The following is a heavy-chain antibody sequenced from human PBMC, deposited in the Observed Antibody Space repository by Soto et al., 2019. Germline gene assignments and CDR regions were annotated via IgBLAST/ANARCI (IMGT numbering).Heavy chain of an antibody. CDR1: GYTFTSYG. D-gene: IGHD2-2*01. CDR3: ARDSLNRDIVVVPAGNWFDP. J-gene: IGHJ5*02. V-gene: IGHV1-18*01. CDR2: ISAYNGNT. Sequence: QVQLVQSGAEVKKPGASVKVSCKASGYTFTSYGISWVRQAPGQGLEWMGWISAYNGNTNYAQKLQGRVTMTTDTSTSTAYMELRSLRSDDTAVYYCARDSLNRDIVVVPAGNWFDPWGRGTLVTVSS.